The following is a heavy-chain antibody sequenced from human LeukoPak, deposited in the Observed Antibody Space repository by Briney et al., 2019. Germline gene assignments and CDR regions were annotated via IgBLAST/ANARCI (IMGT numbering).Heavy chain of an antibody. D-gene: IGHD1-26*01. Sequence: PGRSLRLSCAASGFIFSRYGMQWVRQAPGKGPEWVAVIAHDGSITHYADSVKGRFTISRDNSKTTLYLQMNSLRADDTAVYYCAKGGPTGSNYFDFWGQGTLVTVSS. J-gene: IGHJ4*02. CDR1: GFIFSRYG. CDR3: AKGGPTGSNYFDF. V-gene: IGHV3-30*18. CDR2: IAHDGSIT.